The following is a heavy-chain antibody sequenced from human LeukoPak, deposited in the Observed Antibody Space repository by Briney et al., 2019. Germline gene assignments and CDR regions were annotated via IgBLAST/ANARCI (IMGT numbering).Heavy chain of an antibody. Sequence: GGSLRLSCAASGFTFRSFEMNWVRQAPGKGLEWVSYISPSGTIIHQADSVKGRFTISRDNAKNSLYLQMNSLRAEDTAVYYCATVAFGYAFDIWGQGTMVIVSP. V-gene: IGHV3-48*03. CDR3: ATVAFGYAFDI. CDR2: ISPSGTII. D-gene: IGHD3-3*02. J-gene: IGHJ3*02. CDR1: GFTFRSFE.